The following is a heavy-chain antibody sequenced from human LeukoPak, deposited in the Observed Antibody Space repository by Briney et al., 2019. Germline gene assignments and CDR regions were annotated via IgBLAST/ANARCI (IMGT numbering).Heavy chain of an antibody. V-gene: IGHV3-30*09. J-gene: IGHJ3*02. CDR2: ISYDGSTK. D-gene: IGHD2-21*01. Sequence: QPGGSLRLSCAASGFTFSSYAMHWVRQAPGKGLAWVAVISYDGSTKNHADSVKGRFAISRDNSKNTLYLEMNGLRAEDTAVYYCARDVMRDDGFDIWGQGTMVTVSS. CDR3: ARDVMRDDGFDI. CDR1: GFTFSSYA.